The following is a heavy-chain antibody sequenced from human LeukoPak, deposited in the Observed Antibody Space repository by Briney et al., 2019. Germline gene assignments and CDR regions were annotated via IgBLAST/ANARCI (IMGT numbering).Heavy chain of an antibody. V-gene: IGHV3-64*04. CDR1: GFTFTSYA. Sequence: GSLSLSCSASGFTFTSYAMHWVRQAPGKGLEYVSAISSNGGGTYYADSVKGRFTISRDNAKNSLYLQMNSLRAEDTAVYYCARVGGVLFLDYWGQGTLVTVSS. D-gene: IGHD3-16*01. CDR3: ARVGGVLFLDY. J-gene: IGHJ4*02. CDR2: ISSNGGGT.